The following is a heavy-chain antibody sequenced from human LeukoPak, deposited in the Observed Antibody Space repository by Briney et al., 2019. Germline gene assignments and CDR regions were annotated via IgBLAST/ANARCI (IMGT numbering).Heavy chain of an antibody. CDR1: GFTFSSSG. V-gene: IGHV3-30*02. Sequence: GGSLRLSCAASGFTFSSSGMHWVRQAPGKGLEWVAFIRYDGNNKYYADSVKGRFTISRDNSKNTLYLQMNSLRAEDTAVYYCANGGASYFYMDVWGKGTTVTVSS. D-gene: IGHD3-16*01. J-gene: IGHJ6*03. CDR2: IRYDGNNK. CDR3: ANGGASYFYMDV.